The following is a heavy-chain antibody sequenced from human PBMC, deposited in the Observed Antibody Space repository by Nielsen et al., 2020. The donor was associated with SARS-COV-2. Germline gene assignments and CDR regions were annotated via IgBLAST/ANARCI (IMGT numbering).Heavy chain of an antibody. CDR2: IYYSGST. CDR1: GGSISSSSYY. CDR3: ARYSSSWYEVQH. D-gene: IGHD6-13*01. Sequence: SETLSLTCTVSGGSISSSSYYWGWIRQPPGKGLEWIGSIYYSGSTYYNPSLKSRVTISVDTSKNQLSLKLSSVTAADTAVYYCARYSSSWYEVQHWGQGTLVTVSS. J-gene: IGHJ1*01. V-gene: IGHV4-39*07.